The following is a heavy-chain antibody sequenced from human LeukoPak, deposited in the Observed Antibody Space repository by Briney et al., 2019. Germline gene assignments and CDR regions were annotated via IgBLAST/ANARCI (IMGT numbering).Heavy chain of an antibody. CDR1: GCSINSGGYY. D-gene: IGHD3-10*01. Sequence: PSQTLSLTCTVSGCSINSGGYYWSWIRQHSGKGLEWIGHIQYSGSTYYSPSLKRRVTISIDTSNNQFSLKLSSMTAGDTAVYYCARNSGSGTYYNYGYWGQGTLVTVSS. CDR2: IQYSGST. CDR3: ARNSGSGTYYNYGY. V-gene: IGHV4-31*03. J-gene: IGHJ4*02.